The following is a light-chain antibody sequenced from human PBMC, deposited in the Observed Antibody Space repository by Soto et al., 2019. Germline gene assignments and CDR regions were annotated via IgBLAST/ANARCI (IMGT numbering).Light chain of an antibody. Sequence: DIQMTQSPSTLSASEVERVTISCRASQSVSIWLAWYQQKPGRAPKLLIYKSSILESGVPSRFSGSGSGTEFTLTISSLQPDDFATYYCQQFNTSPWTFGQGTKVDIK. V-gene: IGKV1-5*03. CDR1: QSVSIW. CDR2: KSS. CDR3: QQFNTSPWT. J-gene: IGKJ1*01.